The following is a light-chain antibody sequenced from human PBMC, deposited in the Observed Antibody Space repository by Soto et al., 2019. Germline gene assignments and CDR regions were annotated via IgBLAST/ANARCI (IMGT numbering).Light chain of an antibody. V-gene: IGLV2-8*01. CDR3: SSYAGSNTFVV. J-gene: IGLJ2*01. CDR2: EVI. CDR1: SSDVGAYNS. Sequence: QSVLTQPPSASGSPGQSVTISCTGTSSDVGAYNSVSWYQQHPGKAPKLMIYEVIKRPSGVPDRFSGSKSDNTASLTVSGLQAEDEAGYYCSSYAGSNTFVVFGGGTKVTVL.